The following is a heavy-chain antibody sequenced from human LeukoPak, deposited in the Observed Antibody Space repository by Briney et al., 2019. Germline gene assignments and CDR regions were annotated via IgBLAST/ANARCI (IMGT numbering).Heavy chain of an antibody. D-gene: IGHD2-2*01. V-gene: IGHV3-30*03. CDR2: ISYDGSNK. J-gene: IGHJ6*04. Sequence: GGSLRLSCAASGFTFSSYGMHWVRQAPGKGLEWVAVISYDGSNKYYADSVKGRFTISRDNSKNTLYLQMNSLRAEDTAVYYCARVSAYCSSTSCYYYYGMDVWGKGTTVTVSS. CDR3: ARVSAYCSSTSCYYYYGMDV. CDR1: GFTFSSYG.